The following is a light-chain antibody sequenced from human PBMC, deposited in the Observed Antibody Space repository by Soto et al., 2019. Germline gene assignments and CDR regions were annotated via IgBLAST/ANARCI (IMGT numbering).Light chain of an antibody. Sequence: QSALTQPASVSGSPGQSITISCTGTSSDVGGYNYVSWYQQLPGAAPRLLIYGNSNRPSGVPDRFAGSKSGTSASLAIIGLRVEDEGIYYCQAFDNSLSASGVFGGGTKVTVL. CDR1: SSDVGGYNY. CDR3: QAFDNSLSASGV. CDR2: GNS. V-gene: IGLV1-40*01. J-gene: IGLJ3*02.